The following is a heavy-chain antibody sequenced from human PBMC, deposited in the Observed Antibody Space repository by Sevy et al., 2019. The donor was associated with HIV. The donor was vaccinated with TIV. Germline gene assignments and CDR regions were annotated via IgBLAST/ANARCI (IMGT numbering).Heavy chain of an antibody. V-gene: IGHV3-15*01. D-gene: IGHD5-12*01. Sequence: GGSLRLSCAASGFTFSGYGMHWVRQAPGKGLEWVGRIKSKTDGGTIDYAAPVKGRFTISREDSKNTLYLQMNSLKTEDTAVYYCITDPGYRGYDEEVINYYYYGMDVWGQGTTVTVSS. CDR2: IKSKTDGGTI. J-gene: IGHJ6*02. CDR1: GFTFSGYG. CDR3: ITDPGYRGYDEEVINYYYYGMDV.